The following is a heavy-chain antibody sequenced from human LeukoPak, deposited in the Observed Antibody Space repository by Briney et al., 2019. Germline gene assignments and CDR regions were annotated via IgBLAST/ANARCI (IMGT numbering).Heavy chain of an antibody. CDR2: TSSSSSFI. Sequence: GGSLRLSCAASGFTFSRYSMNWVRQAPGKGLEWVSSTSSSSSFIYYADSVKGRFTISRDNAKNSLYLQMNSLRAEDTAVYYCARDPPLGSCSTISCPHLDYWGQGTLVTVSS. V-gene: IGHV3-21*01. CDR1: GFTFSRYS. J-gene: IGHJ4*02. CDR3: ARDPPLGSCSTISCPHLDY. D-gene: IGHD2-2*01.